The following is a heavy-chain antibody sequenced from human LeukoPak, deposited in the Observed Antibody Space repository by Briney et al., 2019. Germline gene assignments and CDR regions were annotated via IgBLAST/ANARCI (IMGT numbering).Heavy chain of an antibody. CDR3: ARGESSDCTCIDY. Sequence: GGSLTLSCAISGFTVSSRYMSWVRQPPGKGLEWVSVIHGDGSTNYADSVKGRFTISRDNCKNTLYLQMNSLRGEDTAVYYCARGESSDCTCIDYWGQGTLVSVSS. V-gene: IGHV3-53*01. CDR2: IHGDGST. D-gene: IGHD2-21*02. CDR1: GFTVSSRY. J-gene: IGHJ4*02.